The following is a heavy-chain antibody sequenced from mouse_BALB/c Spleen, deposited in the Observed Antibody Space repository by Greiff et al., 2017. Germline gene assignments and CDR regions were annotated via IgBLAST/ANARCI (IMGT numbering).Heavy chain of an antibody. Sequence: VQRVESGPGLVQPSQSLSITCTVSGFSLTSYGVHWVRQSPGKGLEWLGVIWSGGSTDYNAAFISRLSISKDNSKSQVFFKMNSLQANDTAIYYCARIYYDYDEFAYWGQGTLVTVSA. CDR3: ARIYYDYDEFAY. V-gene: IGHV2-2*02. CDR1: GFSLTSYG. CDR2: IWSGGST. D-gene: IGHD2-4*01. J-gene: IGHJ3*01.